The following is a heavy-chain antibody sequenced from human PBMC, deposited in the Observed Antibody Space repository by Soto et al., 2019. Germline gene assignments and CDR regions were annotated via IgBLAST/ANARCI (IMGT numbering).Heavy chain of an antibody. D-gene: IGHD3-10*01. J-gene: IGHJ3*01. CDR3: ARDITVATGDAFDV. V-gene: IGHV4-34*01. CDR2: INDRGST. Sequence: QVQLQEWGAGLLKPSETLSLTCGVYDGSFNGYYWSWIRQPPGKGLEWIGDINDRGSTNYNPSLKSRVTMSLDTSQIQFSLKLTSVTAADTAVYYCARDITVATGDAFDVWGQGTTVTVSS. CDR1: DGSFNGYY.